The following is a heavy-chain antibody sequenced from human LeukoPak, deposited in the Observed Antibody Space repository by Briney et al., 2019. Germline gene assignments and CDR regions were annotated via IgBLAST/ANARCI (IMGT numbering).Heavy chain of an antibody. Sequence: SGTLSLTCAVSGGSISSSNWWSWVRQPPGKGLEWIGEIYHSGSTNYNPSLKSRVTISVDTSKNQFSLKLSSVTAADTAVYYCARIAPSVLLWFGSPGAFDIWGQGTMVTVSS. V-gene: IGHV4-4*02. D-gene: IGHD3-10*01. CDR1: GGSISSSNW. CDR3: ARIAPSVLLWFGSPGAFDI. J-gene: IGHJ3*02. CDR2: IYHSGST.